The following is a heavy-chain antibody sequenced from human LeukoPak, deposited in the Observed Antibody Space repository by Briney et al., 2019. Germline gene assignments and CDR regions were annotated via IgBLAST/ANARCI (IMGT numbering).Heavy chain of an antibody. J-gene: IGHJ5*02. CDR1: GFTFSSYA. D-gene: IGHD3-22*01. Sequence: GGSLRLSCAASGFTFSSYAMSWVRQAPGKGLEWVSAISGSGGSTYYADSVKGRFTISRDNSKNTLYLQMNSLRAEDTAVYYCAKEAYDSSGYYYLNNWFDPWGQGTLVTVSS. V-gene: IGHV3-23*01. CDR2: ISGSGGST. CDR3: AKEAYDSSGYYYLNNWFDP.